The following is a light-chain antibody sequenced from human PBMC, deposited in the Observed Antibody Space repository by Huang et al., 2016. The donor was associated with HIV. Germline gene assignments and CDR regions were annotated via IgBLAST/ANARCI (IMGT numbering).Light chain of an antibody. CDR1: QSIGTY. V-gene: IGKV3-11*01. J-gene: IGKJ4*01. CDR2: DAS. Sequence: EIVLTQSPVTLSLSPGNRATLSCRASQSIGTYLAWYQQKSGQAPRLLIYDASNRAAGVPTRFSASGAETDFTLTIDSLEPDDFATYHCQQRSKWPLTFGGGTKVEMK. CDR3: QQRSKWPLT.